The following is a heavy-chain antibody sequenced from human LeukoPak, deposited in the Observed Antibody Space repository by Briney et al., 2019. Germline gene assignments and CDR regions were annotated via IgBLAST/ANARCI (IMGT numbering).Heavy chain of an antibody. J-gene: IGHJ4*02. CDR2: INPNSGGT. V-gene: IGHV1-2*02. CDR3: ARGPDTSGYYPFDY. CDR1: GYTFTGYY. Sequence: ASVKVSCKASGYTFTGYYMHWVRQAPGQGLEWMGWINPNSGGTNYAQKFQGRVTMTRDTSISTACMELSRLRSDDTGMYFCARGPDTSGYYPFDYWGQGTLVTVSS. D-gene: IGHD3-22*01.